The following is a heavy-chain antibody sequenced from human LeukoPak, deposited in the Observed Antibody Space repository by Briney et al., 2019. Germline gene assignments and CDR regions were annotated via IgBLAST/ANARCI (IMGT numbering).Heavy chain of an antibody. CDR3: ARGVFYYDTSGRGYYFDY. V-gene: IGHV4-4*07. J-gene: IGHJ4*02. Sequence: SSETLSLTCTVSGGSIGSYYWSWIWQPAGKGLEWIGRIYTSGGTVYNPSLKSRVTMSVDTSKNQFSLKLSSVTAADTAVYYCARGVFYYDTSGRGYYFDYWGQGTLVTVSS. D-gene: IGHD3-22*01. CDR2: IYTSGGT. CDR1: GGSIGSYY.